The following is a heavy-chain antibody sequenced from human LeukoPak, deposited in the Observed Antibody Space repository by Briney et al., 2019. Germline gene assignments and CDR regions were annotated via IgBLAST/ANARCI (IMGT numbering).Heavy chain of an antibody. Sequence: SETLSLTCTVSGGSISSYYWSWIRQPPGKGLEWIGYIYYSGSTNYNPSLKSRVTISVDTSKNQFSLKLSSVTAADTAVYYCAGEKEGNWFDPWGQGTLVTVSS. CDR3: AGEKEGNWFDP. CDR1: GGSISSYY. J-gene: IGHJ5*02. V-gene: IGHV4-59*01. CDR2: IYYSGST.